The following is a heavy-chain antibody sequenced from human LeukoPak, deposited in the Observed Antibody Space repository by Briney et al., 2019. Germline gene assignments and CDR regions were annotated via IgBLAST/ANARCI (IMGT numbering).Heavy chain of an antibody. CDR3: AREAYGGNSGYYFDY. Sequence: GGSLRLSCAASGFTFSTFAMQWVRQAPGKGLEWVAIISYVGTYKYYADSVKGRFTISRDNSKNTLYLQMNSLRAEDTAVYYCAREAYGGNSGYYFDYWGQGALVTVSS. CDR1: GFTFSTFA. D-gene: IGHD4-23*01. V-gene: IGHV3-30*04. CDR2: ISYVGTYK. J-gene: IGHJ4*02.